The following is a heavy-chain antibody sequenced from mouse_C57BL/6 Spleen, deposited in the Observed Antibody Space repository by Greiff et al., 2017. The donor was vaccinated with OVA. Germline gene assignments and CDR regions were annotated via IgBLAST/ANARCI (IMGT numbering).Heavy chain of an antibody. V-gene: IGHV5-16*01. CDR2: INYDGSST. D-gene: IGHD1-1*01. CDR1: GFTFSDYY. J-gene: IGHJ4*01. Sequence: DVQLVESEGGLVQPGSSMKLSCTASGFTFSDYYMALVRQVPEKGLEWVANINYDGSSTYYLDSLKSRFIISRENAKNILYQQMSSLKSEDTATDYCARVFYGSSSYAMDYWGQGTSVTVSS. CDR3: ARVFYGSSSYAMDY.